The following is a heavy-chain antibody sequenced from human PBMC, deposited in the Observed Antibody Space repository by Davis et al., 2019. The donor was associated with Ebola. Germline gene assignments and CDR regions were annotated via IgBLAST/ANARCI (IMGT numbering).Heavy chain of an antibody. J-gene: IGHJ4*02. CDR1: GLDISPHA. CDR3: AKEEGTKGHWLPHFDY. CDR2: ISLDSRNR. Sequence: GESLKISCAVSGLDISPHAMHWVRQAPGKGLEWVTVISLDSRNRYYIDSVKGRFTISRDNSRNTLYLEMNGLRSDDTAEYYCAKEEGTKGHWLPHFDYWGQGTPVTVSS. V-gene: IGHV3-30*18. D-gene: IGHD6-19*01.